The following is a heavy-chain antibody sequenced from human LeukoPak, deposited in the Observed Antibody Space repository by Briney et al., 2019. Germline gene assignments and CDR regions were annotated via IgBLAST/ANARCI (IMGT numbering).Heavy chain of an antibody. CDR3: ARDGAHTGYSYGYTGNWFDP. Sequence: PGGSLRLSCAASGFTFSSYSMNWVRQAPGKGLEWVSSISSSSSYIYYADSVKGRFTISRDNAKNSLYLQMNSLRAEDTAVYYCARDGAHTGYSYGYTGNWFDPWGQGTLVTVSS. CDR2: ISSSSSYI. CDR1: GFTFSSYS. J-gene: IGHJ5*02. V-gene: IGHV3-21*01. D-gene: IGHD5-18*01.